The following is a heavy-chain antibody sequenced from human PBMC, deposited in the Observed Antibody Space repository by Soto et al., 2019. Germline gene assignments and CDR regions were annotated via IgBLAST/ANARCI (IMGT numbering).Heavy chain of an antibody. V-gene: IGHV4-59*01. CDR2: IYYSGST. CDR1: GGSISSYY. Sequence: SETLSLTCTVSGGSISSYYWSWIRQPPGKGLEWIGYIYYSGSTNYNPSLKSRVTISVDTSKNQFSLKLSSVTAADTAVYYCARDSWDGYYYGMDVWGQGTTVTVSS. J-gene: IGHJ6*02. D-gene: IGHD1-26*01. CDR3: ARDSWDGYYYGMDV.